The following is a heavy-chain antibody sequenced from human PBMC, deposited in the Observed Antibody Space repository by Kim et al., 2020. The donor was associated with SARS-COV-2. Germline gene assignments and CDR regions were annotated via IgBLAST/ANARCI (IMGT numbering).Heavy chain of an antibody. D-gene: IGHD6-19*01. V-gene: IGHV1-3*01. J-gene: IGHJ4*02. CDR1: GYTFTSYA. Sequence: ASVKVSCKASGYTFTSYAMHWVRQAPGQRLEWMGWINAGNGNTKYSKKFQGRVTITRDTSASTAYMELSSLRSEDTAVYYCARVYSGWYDYFDYWGQGTLVTVSS. CDR2: INAGNGNT. CDR3: ARVYSGWYDYFDY.